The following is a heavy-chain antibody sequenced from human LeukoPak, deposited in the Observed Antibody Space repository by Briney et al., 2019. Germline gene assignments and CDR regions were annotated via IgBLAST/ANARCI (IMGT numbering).Heavy chain of an antibody. D-gene: IGHD3-10*01. CDR3: ARIGYYYGSGSYYSP. Sequence: SVKVSCKASGGTFSSYAISWVRQAPGQGPEWMGRIIPIFGTANYAQKFQGRVTITTDESTSTAYMELSSLRSEDTAVYYCARIGYYYGSGSYYSPWGQGTLVTVSS. J-gene: IGHJ5*02. CDR1: GGTFSSYA. V-gene: IGHV1-69*05. CDR2: IIPIFGTA.